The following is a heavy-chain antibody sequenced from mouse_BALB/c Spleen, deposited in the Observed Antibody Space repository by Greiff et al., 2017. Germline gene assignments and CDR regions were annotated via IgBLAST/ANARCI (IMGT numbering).Heavy chain of an antibody. Sequence: ESGPGLVKPSQSLSLTCSVTGYSITSGYYWNWIRQFPGNKLEWMGYISYDGSNNYNPSLKNRISITRDTSKNQFFLKLNSVTTEDTATYYCASERNYYGSRYAMDYWGQGTSVTVSS. CDR2: ISYDGSN. J-gene: IGHJ4*01. CDR3: ASERNYYGSRYAMDY. CDR1: GYSITSGYY. D-gene: IGHD1-1*01. V-gene: IGHV3-6*02.